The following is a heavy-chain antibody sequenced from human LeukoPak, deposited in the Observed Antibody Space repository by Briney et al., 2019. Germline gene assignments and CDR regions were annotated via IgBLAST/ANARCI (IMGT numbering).Heavy chain of an antibody. V-gene: IGHV3-48*03. CDR1: GFTCSSYE. CDR2: ISSSGSTI. CDR3: AREVDFWSGSQGYFDY. J-gene: IGHJ4*02. D-gene: IGHD3-3*01. Sequence: PGGSLRLSWAASGFTCSSYEMNWVRQAPGKGLEWVSYISSSGSTIYYADSVRGRFTISRDNAKNSLYLQMNSLRAEDTAVYYCAREVDFWSGSQGYFDYWGQGTLVTVSS.